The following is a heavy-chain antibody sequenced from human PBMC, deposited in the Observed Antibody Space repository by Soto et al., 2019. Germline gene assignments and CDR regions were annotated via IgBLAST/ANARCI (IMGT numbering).Heavy chain of an antibody. V-gene: IGHV3-30-3*01. Sequence: QVHLMESGGGVVQPGGSLRLSSTTSGFSFSGYSMHWFRQAAGKGLEWVAVTNSDGGVTFYADSVKGRFTVSRDNSKNTLYLQMNSLRPEDTAVYYCAREVVLTEWYFDNWSQGILVTVSS. CDR3: AREVVLTEWYFDN. D-gene: IGHD2-21*01. CDR1: GFSFSGYS. CDR2: TNSDGGVT. J-gene: IGHJ4*02.